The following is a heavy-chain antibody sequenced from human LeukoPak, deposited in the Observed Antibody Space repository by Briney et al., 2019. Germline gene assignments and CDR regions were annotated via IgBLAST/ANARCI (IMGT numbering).Heavy chain of an antibody. Sequence: PSETLSLTCAVYGGSFSGYHWSWIRQPPGKGLEWIGEINHRGSTNYNPSLKSRVTISVDTPKNQFSLKLSSVTAADTAVYYCASTSAMVYFDYWGQGTLVTVSS. CDR1: GGSFSGYH. D-gene: IGHD5-18*01. CDR3: ASTSAMVYFDY. CDR2: INHRGST. V-gene: IGHV4-34*01. J-gene: IGHJ4*02.